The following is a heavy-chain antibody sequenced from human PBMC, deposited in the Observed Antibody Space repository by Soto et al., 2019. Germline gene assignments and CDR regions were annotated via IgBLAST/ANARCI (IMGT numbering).Heavy chain of an antibody. J-gene: IGHJ1*01. V-gene: IGHV3-23*01. D-gene: IGHD3-16*02. CDR2: ISESGGST. CDR3: AKGGSRLGELSSTPSGYFHH. CDR1: GFTFSSNV. Sequence: GSLRLSCAASGFTFSSNVMSWVRQAPGKGLEWVSAISESGGSTYYADSVKGRFTISRDNSKNTLFLQMNSLRAEDTAAYYCAKGGSRLGELSSTPSGYFHHWGQGTLVTVSS.